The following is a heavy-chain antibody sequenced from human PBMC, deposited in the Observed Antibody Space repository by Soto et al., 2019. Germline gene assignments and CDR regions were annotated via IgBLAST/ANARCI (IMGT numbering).Heavy chain of an antibody. CDR1: GGSISSGDYY. D-gene: IGHD4-4*01. CDR3: ARAMTTVTENWFDP. CDR2: IYYSGST. V-gene: IGHV4-30-4*01. Sequence: PSETLSLTCTVSGGSISSGDYYWSWIRQPPGKGLEWIGYIYYSGSTYYNPSLKSRVTISVDTSKNQFSLKLSSVTAADTAVYYCARAMTTVTENWFDPWGQGTLVTVSS. J-gene: IGHJ5*02.